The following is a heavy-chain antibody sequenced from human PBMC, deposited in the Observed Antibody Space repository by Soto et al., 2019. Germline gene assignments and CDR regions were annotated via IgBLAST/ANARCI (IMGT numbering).Heavy chain of an antibody. CDR2: ISYDGSNK. J-gene: IGHJ6*02. CDR1: GFTFSSYG. CDR3: AKDSIMITFGGGLYGMDV. Sequence: PGGSLRLSCAASGFTFSSYGMHWVRQAPGKGLEWVAVISYDGSNKYYADSVKGRFTISRDNSKNTLYLQMNSLRAEDTAVYYCAKDSIMITFGGGLYGMDVWGQGATVTVSS. V-gene: IGHV3-30*18. D-gene: IGHD3-16*01.